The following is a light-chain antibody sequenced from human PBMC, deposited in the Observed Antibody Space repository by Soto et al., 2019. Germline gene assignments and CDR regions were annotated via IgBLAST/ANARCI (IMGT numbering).Light chain of an antibody. CDR1: QTISSS. Sequence: DIQMTQSPSTLSGSVGDRVTITCRASQTISSSLASYQQKPGKAPKLLIYKASTLKSGVPSRFSGSGSGTEFTLTISSLQPDDFATYSCQHYNSYSEAFGQGTKVDTK. CDR2: KAS. CDR3: QHYNSYSEA. V-gene: IGKV1-5*03. J-gene: IGKJ1*01.